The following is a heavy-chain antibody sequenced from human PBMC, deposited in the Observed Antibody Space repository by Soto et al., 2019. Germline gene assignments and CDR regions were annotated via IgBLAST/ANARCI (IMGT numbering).Heavy chain of an antibody. CDR2: ISSNGGST. J-gene: IGHJ4*02. Sequence: EVQLVESGGGLVQPGGSLRLSCAASGFTFSSYAMHWVRQAPGKGLEYVSAISSNGGSTYYANSVKGRFTISRDNSKNTLYLQMGSLRAEDMAVYDCARGTGYDFDYWGQGTLVTVSS. CDR3: ARGTGYDFDY. D-gene: IGHD5-18*01. V-gene: IGHV3-64*01. CDR1: GFTFSSYA.